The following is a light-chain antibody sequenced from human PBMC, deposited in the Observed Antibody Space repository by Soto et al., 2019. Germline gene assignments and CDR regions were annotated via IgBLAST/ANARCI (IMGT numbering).Light chain of an antibody. CDR3: QQYGNSMWT. CDR1: QTVSSSF. Sequence: VLTQSPGTLSLSPGDRATLSCRASQTVSSSFLAWYQQKPGQAPRLLIYGASRRATGIPDRXXXSXSGXXXXXXXXXXEPEDFAVYYCQQYGNSMWTFGQGTKVEXX. V-gene: IGKV3-20*01. J-gene: IGKJ1*01. CDR2: GAS.